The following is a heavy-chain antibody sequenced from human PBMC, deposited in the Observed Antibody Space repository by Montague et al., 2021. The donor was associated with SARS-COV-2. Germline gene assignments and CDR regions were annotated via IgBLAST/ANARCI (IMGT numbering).Heavy chain of an antibody. J-gene: IGHJ4*02. CDR1: GFTFSSYN. Sequence: SLRLSCAASGFTFSSYNMSWVRQAPGKGLEWLSYINNDNNATYYADSVKGRFTISRDNAKNSLYLQMNSLRAEDTAVYYCAKDRRSSGLSFYWGQGTLVIVSS. CDR2: INNDNNAT. D-gene: IGHD6-19*01. CDR3: AKDRRSSGLSFY. V-gene: IGHV3-48*04.